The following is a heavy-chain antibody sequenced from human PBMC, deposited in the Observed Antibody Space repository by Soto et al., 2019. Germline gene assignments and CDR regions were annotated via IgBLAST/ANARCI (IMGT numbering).Heavy chain of an antibody. Sequence: GGSLRLSCAASGFTFSSYWMSWVRQAPGKGLEWLANIKEDGSEKYYVDSVKGRFTISRDNAKNSLYLQVNGLRAEDTAVYYCARGAGIGDYWGQGTLVTVSS. CDR3: ARGAGIGDY. D-gene: IGHD3-16*01. J-gene: IGHJ4*02. CDR2: IKEDGSEK. CDR1: GFTFSSYW. V-gene: IGHV3-7*04.